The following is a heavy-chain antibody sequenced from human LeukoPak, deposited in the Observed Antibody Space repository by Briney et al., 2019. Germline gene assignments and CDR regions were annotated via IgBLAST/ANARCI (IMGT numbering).Heavy chain of an antibody. Sequence: SQTLSLTCAISGDSVSSNSAAWNWIRQSPSRGLEWLGRTYYRSKWYNDYAVSVKSRITINPDTSKNQFSLQLNSVTPEDTAVYYCARQWSGYFVVGDHDAFDIWGQGTMVTVSS. CDR2: TYYRSKWYN. D-gene: IGHD3-3*01. J-gene: IGHJ3*02. CDR1: GDSVSSNSAA. V-gene: IGHV6-1*01. CDR3: ARQWSGYFVVGDHDAFDI.